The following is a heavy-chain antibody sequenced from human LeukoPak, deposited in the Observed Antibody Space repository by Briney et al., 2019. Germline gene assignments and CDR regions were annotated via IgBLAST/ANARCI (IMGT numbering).Heavy chain of an antibody. CDR1: GFTFSIYA. V-gene: IGHV3-23*01. J-gene: IGHJ3*02. D-gene: IGHD6-19*01. CDR2: ISVSVVST. Sequence: GGSLRLSCAASGFTFSIYAMSWVRQAPGKGLGWVSAISVSVVSTYYADSVKGRFTISRDTSKNTLYLQMNSLRAEGTAVYYCESSIAVAVNAFDIWGQGTMVTVSS. CDR3: ESSIAVAVNAFDI.